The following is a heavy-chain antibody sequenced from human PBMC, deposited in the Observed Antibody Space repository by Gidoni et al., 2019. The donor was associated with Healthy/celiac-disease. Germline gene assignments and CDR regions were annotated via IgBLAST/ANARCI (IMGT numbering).Heavy chain of an antibody. V-gene: IGHV4-39*07. Sequence: QLQLQGSGPGLVKPSETLSLTCTVSGGSISSSSYYWGWISQPPGKGLEWIGGIYYRGSTYYNPSRKTRFTISVHTSKTQFSLKLSSVTAADTAVYYCARFRRYDSSGDYWGQGTLVTVSS. J-gene: IGHJ4*02. CDR2: IYYRGST. CDR3: ARFRRYDSSGDY. CDR1: GGSISSSSYY. D-gene: IGHD3-22*01.